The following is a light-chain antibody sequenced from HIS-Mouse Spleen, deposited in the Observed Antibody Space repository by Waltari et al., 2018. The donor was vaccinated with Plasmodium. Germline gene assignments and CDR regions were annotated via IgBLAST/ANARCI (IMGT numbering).Light chain of an antibody. J-gene: IGKJ2*01. CDR1: QSVSSSY. V-gene: IGKV3-20*01. Sequence: EIVLTQSPGTLSLSPGERATLSCRASQSVSSSYLAWYEQNPVQAPRLLCYGGCSRATGIPDRFSGSGSGTDCTLTISRLEPEDFAVYYCQQYGNSPYTFGQGTKLEIK. CDR3: QQYGNSPYT. CDR2: GGC.